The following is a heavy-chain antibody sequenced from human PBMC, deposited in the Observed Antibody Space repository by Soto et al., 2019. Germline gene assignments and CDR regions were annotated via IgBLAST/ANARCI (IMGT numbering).Heavy chain of an antibody. D-gene: IGHD4-17*01. Sequence: SETLSLTCTVSGGCISSYYWSWIRQPPGKGLEWIGYIYYSGSTNYNPSLKSRVTISVDTSKNQFSLKLSSVTAAETAVYYRERPIASGDYGYCGQVYLVTVSS. CDR3: ERPIASGDYGY. V-gene: IGHV4-59*08. J-gene: IGHJ4*02. CDR2: IYYSGST. CDR1: GGCISSYY.